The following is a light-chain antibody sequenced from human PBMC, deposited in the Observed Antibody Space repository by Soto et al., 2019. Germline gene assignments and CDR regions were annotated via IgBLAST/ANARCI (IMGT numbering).Light chain of an antibody. J-gene: IGKJ4*01. CDR2: GAS. Sequence: ENVLTQSPGTLSLSPGERATLSCRASQSVSSSNLAWYQQKPGQPPRLLIYGASSRTTGIPDRFSGSGSGTDFTLTINRLEPEDFAVYYCQQYGSSLLTFGGGTKVEIK. CDR3: QQYGSSLLT. CDR1: QSVSSSN. V-gene: IGKV3-20*01.